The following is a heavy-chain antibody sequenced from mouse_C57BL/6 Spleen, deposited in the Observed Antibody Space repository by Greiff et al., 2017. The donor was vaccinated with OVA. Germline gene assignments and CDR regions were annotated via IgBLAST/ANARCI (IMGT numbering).Heavy chain of an antibody. CDR1: GYTFTSYW. V-gene: IGHV1-61*01. CDR3: ARFYDYFDY. J-gene: IGHJ2*01. Sequence: QVQLQQPGAELVRPGSSVKLSCKASGYTFTSYWMGWVKQRPGQGLEWIGNIYPSDSETHYNQKFKDKATLTVYKSSSTAYMQLSSLTSEDSAVYYCARFYDYFDYWGQGTTLTVSS. D-gene: IGHD2-3*01. CDR2: IYPSDSET.